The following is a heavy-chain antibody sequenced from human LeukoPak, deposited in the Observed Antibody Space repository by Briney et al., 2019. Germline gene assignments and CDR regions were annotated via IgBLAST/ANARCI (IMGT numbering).Heavy chain of an antibody. CDR2: IYTSGST. CDR3: ARLTLRFLEVDWFDP. V-gene: IGHV4-4*09. D-gene: IGHD3-3*01. Sequence: SETLSLTCTVSGGSISSYYWSWIRQPPGKGLEWIGYIYTSGSTNYNPSLKSRDTISVDTSKNQFSLELSSVTAADTAVYYCARLTLRFLEVDWFDPWGQGTLVTVSS. J-gene: IGHJ5*02. CDR1: GGSISSYY.